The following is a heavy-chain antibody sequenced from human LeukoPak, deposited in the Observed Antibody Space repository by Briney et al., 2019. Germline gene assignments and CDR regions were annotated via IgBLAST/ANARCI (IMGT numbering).Heavy chain of an antibody. V-gene: IGHV1-46*01. D-gene: IGHD3-3*01. J-gene: IGHJ6*02. CDR3: ARGGYYDFWSGYYRANDYYYYYGMDV. Sequence: ASVKVSCKASGYTFTSYYMHWVRQAPGQGLEWMGIINPSGGSTSYAQKFQGRVTMTRDTSTCTVYMELSSLRSEDTAVYYCARGGYYDFWSGYYRANDYYYYYGMDVWGQGTTVTVSS. CDR2: INPSGGST. CDR1: GYTFTSYY.